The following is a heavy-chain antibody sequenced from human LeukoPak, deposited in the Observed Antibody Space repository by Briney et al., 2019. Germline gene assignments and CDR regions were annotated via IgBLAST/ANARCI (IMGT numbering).Heavy chain of an antibody. CDR2: MNPNSGNT. D-gene: IGHD2-15*01. CDR3: ARAGRKSRGVDIVRKKETGYYYYMDV. Sequence: ASVKVSCKASGYTFTSYDINWVRQATGQGLEWMGWMNPNSGNTGYAQKFQGRVTITRNTSISTAYMELSSLRSEDTAVYYCARAGRKSRGVDIVRKKETGYYYYMDVWGKGTTVTVSS. J-gene: IGHJ6*03. CDR1: GYTFTSYD. V-gene: IGHV1-8*03.